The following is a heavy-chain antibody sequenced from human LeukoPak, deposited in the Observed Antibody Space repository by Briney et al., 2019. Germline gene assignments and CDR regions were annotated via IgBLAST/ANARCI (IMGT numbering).Heavy chain of an antibody. CDR1: GGSLSGYY. CDR3: ARGHIPSRTYLLFDN. V-gene: IGHV4-34*01. Sequence: SETLSLTCAVYGGSLSGYYWSWIRQPPGKGLEWIGEISHSGSTNYNPSLKSRVTISLDTSKNQFSLKLSSVTAADTAVYYCARGHIPSRTYLLFDNWGQGTLVTVSS. D-gene: IGHD2-21*01. J-gene: IGHJ4*02. CDR2: ISHSGST.